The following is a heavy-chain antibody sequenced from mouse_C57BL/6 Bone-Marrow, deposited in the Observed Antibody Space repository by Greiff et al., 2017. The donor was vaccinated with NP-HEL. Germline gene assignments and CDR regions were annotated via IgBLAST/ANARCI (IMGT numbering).Heavy chain of an antibody. Sequence: VKVVESGPGLVQPSQSLSITCTVSGFSLTSYGVHWVRQSPGKGLEWLGVIWRGGSTDYNAAFMSRLSITKDNSKSQVFFKMNSLQADDTAIYYCAKISHYDYDVGFAYWGQGTLVTVSA. CDR1: GFSLTSYG. J-gene: IGHJ3*01. CDR3: AKISHYDYDVGFAY. CDR2: IWRGGST. V-gene: IGHV2-5*01. D-gene: IGHD2-4*01.